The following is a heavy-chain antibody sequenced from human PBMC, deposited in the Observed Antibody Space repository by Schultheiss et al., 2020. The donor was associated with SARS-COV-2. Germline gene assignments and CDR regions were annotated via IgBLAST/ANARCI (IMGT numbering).Heavy chain of an antibody. V-gene: IGHV1-69*13. CDR1: GGTFSSYA. CDR2: IIPIFGTP. CDR3: ARAGNDLEDYFDY. J-gene: IGHJ4*02. D-gene: IGHD1-1*01. Sequence: SVKVSCKASGGTFSSYAISWVRQAPGQGLEWMGGIIPIFGTPNYAEKFQGRVTLTADESTSTAYMELSSLRSEDTAVYYCARAGNDLEDYFDYWGQGTLVTVSS.